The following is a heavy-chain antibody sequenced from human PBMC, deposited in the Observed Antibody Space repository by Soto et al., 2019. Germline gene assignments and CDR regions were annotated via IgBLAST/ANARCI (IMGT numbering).Heavy chain of an antibody. Sequence: QVQLLQSGAEEKKPGASVIVSCKASGFTFNQYSIHWARPAPGQRPEWMGWINLGNGDTKYLQHFQGRVTITRDTSANTVYMELDSLKSEDTAIYYCARDVTRGQWLGGYWGQGTVVTVSS. D-gene: IGHD6-19*01. J-gene: IGHJ4*02. V-gene: IGHV1-3*05. CDR3: ARDVTRGQWLGGY. CDR2: INLGNGDT. CDR1: GFTFNQYS.